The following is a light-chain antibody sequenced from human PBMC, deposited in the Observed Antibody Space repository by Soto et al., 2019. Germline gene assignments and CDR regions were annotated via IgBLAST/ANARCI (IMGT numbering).Light chain of an antibody. V-gene: IGLV1-36*01. Sequence: QSVLTQPPSVSEAPGRRVTISCSGSSSNIGNNAVNWYQQLPGKAPKLLIFYDDLLPSGVSDRFSGSKSGTSASLAISGLQSEDEADYYCAAWEDSLNGPVFGGGTKVTVL. CDR1: SSNIGNNA. J-gene: IGLJ3*02. CDR3: AAWEDSLNGPV. CDR2: YDD.